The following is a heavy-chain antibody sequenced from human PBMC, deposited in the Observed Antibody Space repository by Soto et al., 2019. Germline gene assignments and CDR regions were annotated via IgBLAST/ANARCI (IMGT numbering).Heavy chain of an antibody. Sequence: GGSLRLSCAASGFTFSSYAMHWVRQAPGKGLEWVAVISYDGSNKYYADSVRGRFTISRDNSKNTLYLQMNSLRAEDTAVYYCARDSGRYFDWPQVGYFDYWGQGTLVTVSS. D-gene: IGHD3-9*01. CDR2: ISYDGSNK. J-gene: IGHJ4*02. CDR3: ARDSGRYFDWPQVGYFDY. V-gene: IGHV3-30-3*01. CDR1: GFTFSSYA.